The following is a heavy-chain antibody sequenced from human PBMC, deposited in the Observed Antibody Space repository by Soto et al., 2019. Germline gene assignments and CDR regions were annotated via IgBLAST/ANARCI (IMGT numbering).Heavy chain of an antibody. Sequence: SETLSLTCAVSGYSISSGYYWGWIRPPPGKGLEWIGSIYHSGSTYYNPSLKSRVTISLDTSKNQFSLKLSSVTAADTAVYYCARVGYYGSGSYYNRLSWFDPWGEGTLVTVSA. V-gene: IGHV4-38-2*01. D-gene: IGHD3-10*01. J-gene: IGHJ5*02. CDR1: GYSISSGYY. CDR3: ARVGYYGSGSYYNRLSWFDP. CDR2: IYHSGST.